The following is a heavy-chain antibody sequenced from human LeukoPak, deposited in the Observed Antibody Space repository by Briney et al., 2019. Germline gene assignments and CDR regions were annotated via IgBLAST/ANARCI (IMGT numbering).Heavy chain of an antibody. V-gene: IGHV1-3*01. J-gene: IGHJ5*02. D-gene: IGHD6-19*01. CDR3: ARGPKIAVAGKGWFDP. CDR2: INAGNGNT. CDR1: GYTFTSYA. Sequence: ASVKVSCKAPGYTFTSYAMHWVRQAPGQRLEWMGWINAGNGNTKYSQKFQGRVTITRDTSASTAYMELSSLRSEDTAVYYCARGPKIAVAGKGWFDPWGQGTLVTVSS.